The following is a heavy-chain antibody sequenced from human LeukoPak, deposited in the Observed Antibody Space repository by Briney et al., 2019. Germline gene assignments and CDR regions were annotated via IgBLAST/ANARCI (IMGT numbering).Heavy chain of an antibody. J-gene: IGHJ5*02. V-gene: IGHV3-74*01. CDR3: VRETRIGSSGTQGWSDP. CDR2: IKTDGSST. Sequence: GGSLRLSCAASGFPFSSYAMSWVRQAPGKGLEWVSRIKTDGSSTDYADSVKGRFTISRDNARNTLYLQMDSLRVEDTAVYYCVRETRIGSSGTQGWSDPWGQGTLVTVSS. CDR1: GFPFSSYA. D-gene: IGHD1-1*01.